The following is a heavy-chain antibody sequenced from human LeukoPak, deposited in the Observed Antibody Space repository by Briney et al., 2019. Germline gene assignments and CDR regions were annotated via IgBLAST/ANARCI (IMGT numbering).Heavy chain of an antibody. CDR2: IIPLFGTA. CDR1: GGTFSSYA. CDR3: ARELTTVTTSHFDY. V-gene: IGHV1-69*06. D-gene: IGHD4-17*01. Sequence: ASVKVSCKASGGTFSSYAISWVRQPPGQGLEGMGGIIPLFGTANYAQNFQGRITITADTSTSTAYMELSSLRSEDTAVYYCARELTTVTTSHFDYWGQGTLVTVSS. J-gene: IGHJ4*02.